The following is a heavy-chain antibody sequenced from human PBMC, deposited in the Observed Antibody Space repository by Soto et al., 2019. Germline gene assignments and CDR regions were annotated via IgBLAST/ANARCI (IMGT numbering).Heavy chain of an antibody. Sequence: QVQLVESGGGVVQPGRSLRLSCAASGFTFSSYGMHWVRQAPGKGLEWVAVISYDGSNKYYADSVKGRFTISRDNSKNTLCLQMNSLRAEDTAVYYCAKDIGDGYNDYYYGMDVWGQGTTVTVSS. J-gene: IGHJ6*02. V-gene: IGHV3-30*18. CDR2: ISYDGSNK. D-gene: IGHD5-12*01. CDR3: AKDIGDGYNDYYYGMDV. CDR1: GFTFSSYG.